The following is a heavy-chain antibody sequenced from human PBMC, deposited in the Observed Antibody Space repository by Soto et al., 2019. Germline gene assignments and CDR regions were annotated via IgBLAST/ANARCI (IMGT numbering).Heavy chain of an antibody. Sequence: GGSLRLSCAASGFTFSSYSMNWVRQAPGKGLEWVSSISSSSSYIYYADSVKGRFTISRDNAKNSLYLQMNSLRAEDTAVYYCARAYYGSGSYSYYYYYYMDVWGKGTTVTVSS. CDR3: ARAYYGSGSYSYYYYYYMDV. CDR1: GFTFSSYS. CDR2: ISSSSSYI. D-gene: IGHD3-10*01. V-gene: IGHV3-21*01. J-gene: IGHJ6*03.